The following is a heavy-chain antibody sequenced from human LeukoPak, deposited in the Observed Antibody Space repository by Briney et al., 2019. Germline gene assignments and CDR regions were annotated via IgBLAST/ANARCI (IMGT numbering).Heavy chain of an antibody. D-gene: IGHD2-2*01. CDR2: IWYEGSKK. CDR3: ARVRWIVVPFDI. CDR1: GFTFSSGG. Sequence: GRSLRLSCAASGFTFSSGGMHWVRQAPRKGLEWLASIWYEGSKKYYADSAKGRFTTSRDNSRNTLYLQMNSLRAEDTAVYYCARVRWIVVPFDIWGQGTMVTVSS. J-gene: IGHJ3*02. V-gene: IGHV3-33*01.